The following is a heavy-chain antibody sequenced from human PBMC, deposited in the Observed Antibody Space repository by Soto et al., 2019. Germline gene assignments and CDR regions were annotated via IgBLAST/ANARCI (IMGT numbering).Heavy chain of an antibody. J-gene: IGHJ4*02. CDR2: TYYRSNWYT. D-gene: IGHD6-19*01. Sequence: QTLSLTCAISGDSVSSTSTACSWIRHSPSRGLEWLGRTYYRSNWYTDYAVSLKSRITISPDTSKKQFSLQLNSVTPEDTDVYYCARGSYYSGWVWGQGTPVTVYS. CDR1: GDSVSSTSTA. V-gene: IGHV6-1*01. CDR3: ARGSYYSGWV.